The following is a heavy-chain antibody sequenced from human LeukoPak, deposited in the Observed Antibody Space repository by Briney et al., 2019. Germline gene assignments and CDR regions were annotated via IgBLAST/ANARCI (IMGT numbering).Heavy chain of an antibody. V-gene: IGHV4-34*01. CDR3: ARDDVKRSLTPPYLDY. CDR1: GLYLRCYY. J-gene: IGHJ4*02. D-gene: IGHD2-15*01. CDR2: INHSGST. Sequence: SETLSLTCSVYGLYLRCYYWRWIRQPPGKGLEWIGEINHSGSTNYNPSLKSRVTISVDTSNNQFYLKLSSVTAADTAVYYCARDDVKRSLTPPYLDYWGQGTLVTVSS.